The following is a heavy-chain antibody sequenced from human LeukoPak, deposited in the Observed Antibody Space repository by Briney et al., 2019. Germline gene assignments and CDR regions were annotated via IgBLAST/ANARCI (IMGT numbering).Heavy chain of an antibody. CDR1: GFTFSSYA. J-gene: IGHJ4*02. CDR3: VRDRDSTGYYDY. D-gene: IGHD3-22*01. Sequence: GGSLRLSCAASGFTFSSYAMHWVRQAPGKGLEWVAVISYDGSNKYYADSVKGRFTISRDNSKNTLYLQTNSLRAEDTALYYCVRDRDSTGYYDYWGQGTLVTVSS. V-gene: IGHV3-30*04. CDR2: ISYDGSNK.